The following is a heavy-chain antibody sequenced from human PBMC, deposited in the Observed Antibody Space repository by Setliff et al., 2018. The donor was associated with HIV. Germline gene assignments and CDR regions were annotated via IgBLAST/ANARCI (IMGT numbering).Heavy chain of an antibody. CDR3: ARVAILGHLWFGESVSDY. J-gene: IGHJ4*02. Sequence: GGSLRLSCTASGFTFGDYLMSWVRQAPGKGLEWVGFIRSKPYGETTEYAASAQGRFTVSRDDSKNIAYLQMHILESEGTAVYFCARVAILGHLWFGESVSDYWGQGTLVTVSS. CDR2: IRSKPYGETT. V-gene: IGHV3-49*04. CDR1: GFTFGDYL. D-gene: IGHD3-10*01.